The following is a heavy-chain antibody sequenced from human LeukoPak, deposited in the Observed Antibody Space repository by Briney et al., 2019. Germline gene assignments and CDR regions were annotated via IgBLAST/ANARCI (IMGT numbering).Heavy chain of an antibody. D-gene: IGHD6-19*01. V-gene: IGHV3-23*01. Sequence: SGGSLRLSCAASGFTFSSYAMSWVRQAPGKGLERVSAISDSGGSTYYADSVKGRFTISRDNSKNTLYLQMNSLRAEDTAVYYCASERLRTSGWYLSFSDYWGQGTLVTVSS. CDR3: ASERLRTSGWYLSFSDY. CDR2: ISDSGGST. J-gene: IGHJ4*02. CDR1: GFTFSSYA.